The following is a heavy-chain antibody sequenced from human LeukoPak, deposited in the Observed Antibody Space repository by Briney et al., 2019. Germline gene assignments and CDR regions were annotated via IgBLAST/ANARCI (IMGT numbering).Heavy chain of an antibody. Sequence: PGGSLRLSCAASGFSFRTYGMHWLRQAPGKGPEWVALIPYDGSNKHYADSVKGRFAISRDNSKNTLFLQMHSLRAEDTAMYYRAYGDYGYSSGFYWGQGTLVTVSS. CDR3: AYGDYGYSSGFY. V-gene: IGHV3-30*02. CDR1: GFSFRTYG. D-gene: IGHD4-17*01. CDR2: IPYDGSNK. J-gene: IGHJ4*02.